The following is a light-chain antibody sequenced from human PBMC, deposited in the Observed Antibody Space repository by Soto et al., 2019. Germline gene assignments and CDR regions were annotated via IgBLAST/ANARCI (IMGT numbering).Light chain of an antibody. V-gene: IGKV2-30*01. CDR1: QSLGYNDGNTY. J-gene: IGKJ1*01. Sequence: DVVLTQSPLSLPVTLGQPASISCRSSQSLGYNDGNTYLNWFHQRPGQSPRRLISRVSNRDCGVPDRFSGSGSGTDFTLKISRVEAEDVGVYYCMHGSYWPPWTFGQGTKVEI. CDR3: MHGSYWPPWT. CDR2: RVS.